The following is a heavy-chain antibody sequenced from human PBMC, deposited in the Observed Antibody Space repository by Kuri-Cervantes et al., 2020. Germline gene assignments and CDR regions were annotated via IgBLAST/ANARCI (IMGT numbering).Heavy chain of an antibody. Sequence: ESLKISCAVYGGSFSGYYWSWIRQPPGKGLEWIGEINHSGSTNYNPSLKSRVTISVDTSKNQFSLKLSSVTAADTAVYYCASSSRYYDSSGYYSGDWFDPWGQGTLVTVSS. CDR2: INHSGST. V-gene: IGHV4-34*01. J-gene: IGHJ5*02. CDR1: GGSFSGYY. CDR3: ASSSRYYDSSGYYSGDWFDP. D-gene: IGHD3-22*01.